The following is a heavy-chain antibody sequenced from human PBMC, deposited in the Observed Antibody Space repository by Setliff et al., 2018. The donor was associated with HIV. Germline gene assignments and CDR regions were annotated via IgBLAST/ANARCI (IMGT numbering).Heavy chain of an antibody. CDR1: GFSFSTYS. V-gene: IGHV3-73*01. CDR3: TRHRGSFDY. D-gene: IGHD1-26*01. Sequence: GGSLRLSCEASGFSFSTYSVNWIRQAPGKGLEWVSSIRSKANNYATEYGASVKGRFIISRDDSKNMAYLQMNSLRTEDTAIYYCTRHRGSFDYWGLGTLVTVSS. CDR2: IRSKANNYAT. J-gene: IGHJ4*02.